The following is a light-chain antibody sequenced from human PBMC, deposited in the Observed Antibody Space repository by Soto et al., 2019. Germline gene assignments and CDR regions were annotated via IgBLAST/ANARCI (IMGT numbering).Light chain of an antibody. CDR3: QQYGSSPPEKT. CDR2: RAS. V-gene: IGKV3-20*01. Sequence: EIVLTQSPGTLSLSPGERATLSCRASQSVISSYLAWYQQKPGQAPRLLIYRASSRATGIPDRFSDSGSGTDFTLTISRLEPEDFAVYYCQQYGSSPPEKTFGQGTKVEIK. CDR1: QSVISSY. J-gene: IGKJ1*01.